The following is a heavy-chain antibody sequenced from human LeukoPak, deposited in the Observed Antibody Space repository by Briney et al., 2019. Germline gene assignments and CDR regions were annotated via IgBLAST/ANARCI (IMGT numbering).Heavy chain of an antibody. CDR1: GGSISSYY. D-gene: IGHD3-10*01. V-gene: IGHV4-59*08. J-gene: IGHJ5*02. CDR3: ARTSGPKLNWFDP. Sequence: SETLSLTCTVSGGSISSYYWSWIRRPPGKGLEWIGYIYYSGSTSYNPSLKSRVTISVDTSKNQFSLKLSSVAAADTAVYYCARTSGPKLNWFDPWGQGTLVTVSS. CDR2: IYYSGST.